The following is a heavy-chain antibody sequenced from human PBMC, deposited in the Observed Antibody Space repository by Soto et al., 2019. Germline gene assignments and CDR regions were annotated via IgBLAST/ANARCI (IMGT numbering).Heavy chain of an antibody. CDR2: IKEDGSEK. Sequence: EVQLVESGGGLVQPGGSLRLFCAASGFTFSGYWMTWVRQAPGKGLEWVANIKEDGSEKNYVDSVKGRFTISRDNAKNSLYLQMNSLIVKDTAVYYCARGGSESDYWGQGTLVTVSS. D-gene: IGHD3-10*01. CDR3: ARGGSESDY. J-gene: IGHJ4*02. CDR1: GFTFSGYW. V-gene: IGHV3-7*04.